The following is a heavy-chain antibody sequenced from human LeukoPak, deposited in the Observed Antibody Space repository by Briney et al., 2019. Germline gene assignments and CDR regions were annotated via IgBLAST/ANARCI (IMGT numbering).Heavy chain of an antibody. CDR3: VVGINYDY. CDR1: GFSVTSDY. V-gene: IGHV3-53*01. J-gene: IGHJ4*02. Sequence: GGSLRLSCAASGFSVTSDYMGWVRQTPLGGLEWLSVIYTSGSAFYADSVKGRFTISRGESKNTVYLQMNALRVDDTAVYYCVVGINYDYWGQGSRVTVAS. D-gene: IGHD3-10*01. CDR2: IYTSGSA.